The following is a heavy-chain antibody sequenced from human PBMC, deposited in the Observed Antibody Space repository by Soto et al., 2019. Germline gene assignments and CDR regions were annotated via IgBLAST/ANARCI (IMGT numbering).Heavy chain of an antibody. CDR1: GFAFSDHY. Sequence: EVQLVESGGGLVQPGGSLRLSCAASGFAFSDHYMDWVRQAPGKGLEWVARIRNKANSYTTEYVASGKGRVTVSRDDSKNSLYLQLNSLKTDDTAVYFCLRAGILTTPYYFDYWGQGTLVTVSS. V-gene: IGHV3-72*01. CDR3: LRAGILTTPYYFDY. CDR2: IRNKANSYTT. J-gene: IGHJ4*02. D-gene: IGHD4-4*01.